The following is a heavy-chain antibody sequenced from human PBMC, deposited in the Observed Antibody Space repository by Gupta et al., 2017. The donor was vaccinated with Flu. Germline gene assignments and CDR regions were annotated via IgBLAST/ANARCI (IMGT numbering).Heavy chain of an antibody. CDR3: ARWGSNYYDSSGYGLSGLFYLDY. D-gene: IGHD3-22*01. J-gene: IGHJ4*02. CDR2: INPSGGST. CDR1: GYTFTSYY. V-gene: IGHV1-46*01. Sequence: QVQLVQSGAEVKKPGASVKVSCKASGYTFTSYYMHWVRQAPGQGLEWMGIINPSGGSTSYAQKFQGRVTMTRDTSTSTVYMELSSLRSEDTAVYYCARWGSNYYDSSGYGLSGLFYLDYWGQGTLVTVSS.